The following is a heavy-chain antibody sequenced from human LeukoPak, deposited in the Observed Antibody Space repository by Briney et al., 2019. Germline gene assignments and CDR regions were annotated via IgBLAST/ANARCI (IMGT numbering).Heavy chain of an antibody. CDR1: GATINSNY. Sequence: GGSLRLSCVVSGATINSNYMSWVRQAPGKGLEWVSVIYADGSIYYTDSVKGRFTISRDLSKNTLYLQMNSLRVEDTAVYYCARVPGYSWGQGTLVTVSS. CDR2: IYADGSI. CDR3: ARVPGYS. J-gene: IGHJ4*02. D-gene: IGHD6-13*01. V-gene: IGHV3-53*01.